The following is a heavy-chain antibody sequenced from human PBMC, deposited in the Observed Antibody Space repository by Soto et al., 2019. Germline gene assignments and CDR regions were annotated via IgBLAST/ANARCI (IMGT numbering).Heavy chain of an antibody. Sequence: EALKVPCEGSGYSFRNYCIGLVRQVPGTGLEWVGIIYPGDSDTIYNPSFQGHVIISADKSISTAYLQWSSLKASDTAIYYCARHDTIDFERGAHFYRHFWGQGTHVTVSS. D-gene: IGHD3-3*02. CDR2: IYPGDSDT. V-gene: IGHV5-51*01. J-gene: IGHJ4*02. CDR3: ARHDTIDFERGAHFYRHF. CDR1: GYSFRNYC.